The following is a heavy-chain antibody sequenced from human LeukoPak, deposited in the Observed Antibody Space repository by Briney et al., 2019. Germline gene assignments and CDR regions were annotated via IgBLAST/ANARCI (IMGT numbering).Heavy chain of an antibody. D-gene: IGHD6-19*01. Sequence: GGSLRLSCAASGFTFSSYGMHWVRQAPGKGLEWVAVISYDGSNKYYADSVKGRFTISRDNSKNTLYLQMNSLRAEDTAVYYCAKESRVGKVAATDYWGQGTLVTVSS. V-gene: IGHV3-30*18. CDR3: AKESRVGKVAATDY. CDR1: GFTFSSYG. CDR2: ISYDGSNK. J-gene: IGHJ4*02.